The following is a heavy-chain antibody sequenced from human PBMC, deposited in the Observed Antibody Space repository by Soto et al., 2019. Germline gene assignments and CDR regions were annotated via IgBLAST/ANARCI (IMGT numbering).Heavy chain of an antibody. V-gene: IGHV2-5*02. CDR3: AHRHSGPGWNEAVFDY. CDR2: IYWDDDR. CDR1: GFSLTTTGVG. D-gene: IGHD1-1*01. J-gene: IGHJ4*02. Sequence: QITLKESGPPLVNPTQTLTLTCTFSGFSLTTTGVGVGWIRQPPGKDLEWLALIYWDDDRRYSPSLKSRLTITKDTSGNMVVLTMANMDPVDTATYYCAHRHSGPGWNEAVFDYWGQGALVTVSS.